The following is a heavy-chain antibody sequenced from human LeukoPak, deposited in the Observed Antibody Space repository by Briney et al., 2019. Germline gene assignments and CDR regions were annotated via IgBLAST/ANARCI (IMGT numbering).Heavy chain of an antibody. CDR1: GYTFTGYY. Sequence: ASVKVSCKASGYTFTGYYMHWVRQAPGQGLEWMGWINPNSGGTNYAQKFQGRVTMTRDTSISTAYMELSRLRSDDTAVYYCARGAVTKSHNWFDPWGQGTLVIVSS. J-gene: IGHJ5*02. V-gene: IGHV1-2*02. D-gene: IGHD4-11*01. CDR3: ARGAVTKSHNWFDP. CDR2: INPNSGGT.